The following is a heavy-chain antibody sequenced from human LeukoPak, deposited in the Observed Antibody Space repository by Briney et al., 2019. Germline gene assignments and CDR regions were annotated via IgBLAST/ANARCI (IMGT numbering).Heavy chain of an antibody. J-gene: IGHJ5*02. V-gene: IGHV3-74*01. CDR1: GFTFSSYW. CDR2: IDSDGGST. CDR3: ARGRWFGEFFDP. Sequence: PGGSLRLSCAVSGFTFSSYWMHWVRQAPGKGLVWVSRIDSDGGSTSYADSVKGRFTISRDNAKNTLYLQMNSLRAEDTAVYYCARGRWFGEFFDPWGQGTLVTVSS. D-gene: IGHD3-10*01.